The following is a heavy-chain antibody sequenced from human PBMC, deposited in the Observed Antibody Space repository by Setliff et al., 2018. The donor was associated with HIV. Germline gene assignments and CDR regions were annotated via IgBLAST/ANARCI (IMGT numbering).Heavy chain of an antibody. CDR2: IFYSGST. J-gene: IGHJ6*03. Sequence: KASETLSLTCTVSGGSVSNDSYYWSWIRLPPGRGLEWIGYIFYSGSTNYNPSLKSRVTISVDTSKNQFSLKLSSVTAADTAVYYCARAGCSSTSCYSLGYYYMDVWGKGTTVTVSS. D-gene: IGHD2-2*01. CDR3: ARAGCSSTSCYSLGYYYMDV. CDR1: GGSVSNDSYY. V-gene: IGHV4-61*01.